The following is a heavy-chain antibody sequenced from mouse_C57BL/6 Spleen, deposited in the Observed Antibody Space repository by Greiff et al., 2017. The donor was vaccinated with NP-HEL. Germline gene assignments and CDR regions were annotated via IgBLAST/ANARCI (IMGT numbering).Heavy chain of an antibody. D-gene: IGHD2-2*01. CDR3: ARLWLRRGYFDV. V-gene: IGHV1-18*01. CDR2: INPNNGGT. CDR1: GYTFTDYN. J-gene: IGHJ1*03. Sequence: DVQLQESGPELVKPGASVKIPCKASGYTFTDYNMDWVKQSHGKSLEWIGDINPNNGGTIYNQKFKGKATLTVDKSSSTAYMELRSLTSEDTAVYYCARLWLRRGYFDVWGTGTTVTVSS.